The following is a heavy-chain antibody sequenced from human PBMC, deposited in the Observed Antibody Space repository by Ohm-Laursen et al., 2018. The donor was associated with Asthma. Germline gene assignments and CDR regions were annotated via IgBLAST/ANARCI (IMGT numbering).Heavy chain of an antibody. CDR3: ALRTVTSPHYYYYYGMDV. CDR1: GGTFSSYA. Sequence: SLVKVSCKASGGTFSSYAISWVRQAPGQGLEWMGGIIPIFGTANYAQKFQGRVTITADESTSTAYMELSSLRSEDTAVYYCALRTVTSPHYYYYYGMDVWGQGTTVTVSS. V-gene: IGHV1-69*01. J-gene: IGHJ6*02. D-gene: IGHD4-17*01. CDR2: IIPIFGTA.